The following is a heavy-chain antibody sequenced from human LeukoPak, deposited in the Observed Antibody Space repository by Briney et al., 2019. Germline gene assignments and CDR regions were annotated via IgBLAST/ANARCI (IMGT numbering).Heavy chain of an antibody. CDR2: INHSGST. V-gene: IGHV4-39*07. D-gene: IGHD6-6*01. CDR1: GGSISSSSYY. J-gene: IGHJ4*02. Sequence: SETLSLTCTVSGGSISSSSYYWGWIRQPPGKGLEWIGEINHSGSTNYNPSLKSRVTISVDTSKNQFSLKLSSVTAADTAVYYCARVGEGIAARPDYWGQGTLVTVSS. CDR3: ARVGEGIAARPDY.